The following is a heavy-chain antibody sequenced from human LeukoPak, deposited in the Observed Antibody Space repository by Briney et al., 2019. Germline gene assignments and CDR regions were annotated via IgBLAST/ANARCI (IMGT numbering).Heavy chain of an antibody. CDR2: IIPIFCRA. CDR1: GGIFRSYA. V-gene: IGHV1-69*01. J-gene: IGHJ3*02. CDR3: ARPVVAAAQDAFDI. Sequence: SVNVSFKASGGIFRSYAIRWVRPAPAQGREWMGVIIPIFCRANYAQKFQGRVTITADASTSTAYMELSSLRSEDTAVYSCARPVVAAAQDAFDIWGQGTMVTVSS. D-gene: IGHD2-15*01.